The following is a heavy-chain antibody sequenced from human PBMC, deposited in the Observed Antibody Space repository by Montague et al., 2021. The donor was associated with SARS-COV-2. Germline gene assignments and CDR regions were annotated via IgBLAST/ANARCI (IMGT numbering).Heavy chain of an antibody. CDR1: GDSISTSTW. CDR3: ATLSRRTAAGTRDYFGLDV. D-gene: IGHD6-13*01. Sequence: SETLSLTCRVSGDSISTSTWWTWVRQTPGKGLEWIGEIFHSGTINYNPSLKSRVSISVDKSNNQFSLRLSSLIAADTAVYYCATLSRRTAAGTRDYFGLDVWGRGTLVTVSS. J-gene: IGHJ6*02. CDR2: IFHSGTI. V-gene: IGHV4-4*02.